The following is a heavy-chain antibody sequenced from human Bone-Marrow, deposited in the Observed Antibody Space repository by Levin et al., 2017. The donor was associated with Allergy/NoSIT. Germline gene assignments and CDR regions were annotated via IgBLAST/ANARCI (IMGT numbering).Heavy chain of an antibody. CDR2: MNPNSGNT. CDR3: ARWVWAAAGTFTNY. J-gene: IGHJ4*02. V-gene: IGHV1-8*01. CDR1: GYTFTSYD. D-gene: IGHD6-13*01. Sequence: GGSLRLSCKASGYTFTSYDINWVRQATGQGLEWMGWMNPNSGNTGYAQKFQGRVTMTRNTSISTAYMELSSLRSEDTAVYYCARWVWAAAGTFTNYWGQGTLVTVSS.